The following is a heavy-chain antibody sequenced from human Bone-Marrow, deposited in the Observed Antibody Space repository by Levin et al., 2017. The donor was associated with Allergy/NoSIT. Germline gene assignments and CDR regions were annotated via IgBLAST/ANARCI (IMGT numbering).Heavy chain of an antibody. J-gene: IGHJ4*02. V-gene: IGHV4-59*08. CDR3: FGTGSASGPDY. Sequence: SQTLSLTCTVSGGSISSYYWSWIRQPPGKGLEWIGYIYYSGSTNYNPSLKSRVTISVDTSKNQFSLKLSSVTAADTAVYYCFGTGSASGPDYWGQGTLVTVSS. D-gene: IGHD1-14*01. CDR2: IYYSGST. CDR1: GGSISSYY.